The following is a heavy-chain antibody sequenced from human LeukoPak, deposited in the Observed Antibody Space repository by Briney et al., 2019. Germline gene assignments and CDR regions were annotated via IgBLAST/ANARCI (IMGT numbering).Heavy chain of an antibody. V-gene: IGHV3-21*01. Sequence: GGSLRLSCAASGFTFCSYSMNWVRQAPGKGLEWVSSISSSSSYIYYADSVKGRFTISRDNAKNSLYLQMNSLRAEDTAVYYCARGQQTTPLDYWGQGTLVTVSS. J-gene: IGHJ4*02. CDR1: GFTFCSYS. CDR3: ARGQQTTPLDY. CDR2: ISSSSSYI. D-gene: IGHD4-17*01.